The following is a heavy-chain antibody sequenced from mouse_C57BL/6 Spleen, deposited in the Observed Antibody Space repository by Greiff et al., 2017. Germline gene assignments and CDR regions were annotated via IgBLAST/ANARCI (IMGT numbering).Heavy chain of an antibody. CDR3: ARDEFITTDFAY. CDR2: IYPGDGDT. Sequence: QVQLQQSGPELVKPGASVKISCKASGYAFSSSWMNWVKQRPGKGLEWIGRIYPGDGDTNYNGKFKGKSTLTADKSSRTAYMLLSSLTSEDSAVYFCARDEFITTDFAYWGQGTLVTVAA. CDR1: GYAFSSSW. D-gene: IGHD1-1*01. V-gene: IGHV1-82*01. J-gene: IGHJ3*01.